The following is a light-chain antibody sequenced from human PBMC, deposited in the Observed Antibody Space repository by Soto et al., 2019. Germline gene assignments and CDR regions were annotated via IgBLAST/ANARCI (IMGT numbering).Light chain of an antibody. Sequence: EIVLTQSPGTLSLSPGERATLSCRASQSVNSDYLAWFQQKPGQAPRLLIYGASTRTTGIPDRLSGSGSGTDFTLTIGRLEPGDFAVYYCLHYGGSPLTFGQGTRLEI. V-gene: IGKV3-20*01. CDR2: GAS. CDR1: QSVNSDY. CDR3: LHYGGSPLT. J-gene: IGKJ5*01.